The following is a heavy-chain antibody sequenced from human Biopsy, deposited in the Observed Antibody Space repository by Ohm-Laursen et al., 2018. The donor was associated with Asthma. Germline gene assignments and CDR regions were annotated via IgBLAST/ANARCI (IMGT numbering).Heavy chain of an antibody. Sequence: ESSVKVSCKSLGGTFNTYVIGWVRQAPGQGLEWMGGINSVFGTTTYPQKFQDRVTITADDSTSTVYMELSSLRSEDPAVYYCARKAGSCISRTCYSLDFWGQGTLATASS. CDR1: GGTFNTYV. CDR3: ARKAGSCISRTCYSLDF. J-gene: IGHJ4*02. V-gene: IGHV1-69*01. CDR2: INSVFGTT. D-gene: IGHD2-2*01.